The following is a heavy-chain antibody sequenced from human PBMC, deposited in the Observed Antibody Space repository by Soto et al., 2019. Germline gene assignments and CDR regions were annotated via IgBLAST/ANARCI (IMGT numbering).Heavy chain of an antibody. CDR2: ISASNGNR. J-gene: IGHJ4*02. CDR1: GYDFISYG. Sequence: QVQLVQSGAEVKKPGASVKVSCKASGYDFISYGISWVRQAPGQGREWMGWISASNGNRDYAQQFQGRVTMTSDTSRTTAYRELRSLRSDDTAVYYCVRDPQRNDYWGQGTLVNVSS. CDR3: VRDPQRNDY. D-gene: IGHD2-2*01. V-gene: IGHV1-18*04.